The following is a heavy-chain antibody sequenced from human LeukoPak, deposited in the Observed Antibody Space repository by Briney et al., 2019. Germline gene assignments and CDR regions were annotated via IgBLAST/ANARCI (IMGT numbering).Heavy chain of an antibody. Sequence: SETLSLTCTVSGGSVSSGSYYWSWIRQPPGKGLEWIGEINHSGSTNYNPSLKSRVTISVDTSKNQFSLKLSSVTAADTAVYYCAREYSSGWYSLGLDYWGQGTLVTVSS. CDR3: AREYSSGWYSLGLDY. V-gene: IGHV4-39*07. CDR2: INHSGST. D-gene: IGHD6-19*01. J-gene: IGHJ4*02. CDR1: GGSVSSGSYY.